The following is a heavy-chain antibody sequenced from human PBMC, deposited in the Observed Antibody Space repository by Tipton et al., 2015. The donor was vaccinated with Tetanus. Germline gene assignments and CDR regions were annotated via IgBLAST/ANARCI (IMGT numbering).Heavy chain of an antibody. Sequence: QLVQSGAEVKKPGSSVKVSCKASGGTFSSYAISWVRQAPGQGLEWMGGIIPIFGTANYAQKFQGRVTITADESTSPAYMELSSLRSEDTAVYYCARVSCSSTSCYRNWFDPWGQGTLVTVSS. D-gene: IGHD2-2*01. CDR2: IIPIFGTA. CDR3: ARVSCSSTSCYRNWFDP. J-gene: IGHJ5*02. CDR1: GGTFSSYA. V-gene: IGHV1-69*01.